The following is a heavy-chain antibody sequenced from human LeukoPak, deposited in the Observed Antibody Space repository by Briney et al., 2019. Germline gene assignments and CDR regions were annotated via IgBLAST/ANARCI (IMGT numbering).Heavy chain of an antibody. J-gene: IGHJ4*02. Sequence: GGSLRLSCAASGFTLSSYTMNWVRQAPGKGLEWVSYITSSSSTIYYADSVKGRFAISRDNAKNSLYLQMNSLRVEDTAIYYCATSGSYRFDYWGQGTLVTVSS. CDR3: ATSGSYRFDY. D-gene: IGHD1-26*01. CDR2: ITSSSSTI. V-gene: IGHV3-48*01. CDR1: GFTLSSYT.